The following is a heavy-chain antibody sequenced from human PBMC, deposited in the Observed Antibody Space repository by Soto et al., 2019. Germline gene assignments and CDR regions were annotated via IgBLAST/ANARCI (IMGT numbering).Heavy chain of an antibody. CDR2: IYPGDSDT. CDR1: GYSFTSYW. V-gene: IGHV5-51*01. CDR3: ARHYPFGSSWYDYYYGMDV. Sequence: GESLKISCKGSGYSFTSYWIGWVRQMPGKGLEWMGIIYPGDSDTRYSPFFQGQVTISADKSISTAFLQWSSLKASDTAMYYCARHYPFGSSWYDYYYGMDVWGQGTTVTVSS. J-gene: IGHJ6*02. D-gene: IGHD6-13*01.